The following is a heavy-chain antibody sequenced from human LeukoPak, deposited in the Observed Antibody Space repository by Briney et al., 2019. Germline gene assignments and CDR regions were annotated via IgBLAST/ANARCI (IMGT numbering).Heavy chain of an antibody. CDR1: GYSISSDYY. Sequence: SETLSLTCTVSGYSISSDYYWGWIRQPPGKGLEWIGSIYHSGSTYYNPSLKSRVTISVDTSKNQFSLKLSSVTAADTAVYYCARERHDSYYYDSSGYLSPNYYYMDVWGKGTTVTISS. V-gene: IGHV4-38-2*02. D-gene: IGHD3-22*01. CDR2: IYHSGST. J-gene: IGHJ6*03. CDR3: ARERHDSYYYDSSGYLSPNYYYMDV.